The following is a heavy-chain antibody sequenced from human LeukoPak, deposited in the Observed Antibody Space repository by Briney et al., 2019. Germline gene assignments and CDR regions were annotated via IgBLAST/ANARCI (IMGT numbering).Heavy chain of an antibody. D-gene: IGHD5-24*01. V-gene: IGHV4-39*01. J-gene: IGHJ4*02. CDR2: IHFSGGT. CDR1: GGSFSSGTFY. Sequence: SETLSLTCTFSGGSFSSGTFYWAWIRQPPGKGLEWIGSIHFSGGTYYNPSLKSRVTISVDTSKNQFSLKVTSVTAADTAVYYCARPGGWLARSPFDHWGQGTLVTVSS. CDR3: ARPGGWLARSPFDH.